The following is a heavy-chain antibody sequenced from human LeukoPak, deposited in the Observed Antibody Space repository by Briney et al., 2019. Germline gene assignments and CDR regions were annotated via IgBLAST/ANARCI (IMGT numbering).Heavy chain of an antibody. V-gene: IGHV3-23*01. CDR1: GFIFSSYA. J-gene: IGHJ4*02. CDR3: AVCSGWFERVFDY. CDR2: VSGSGGST. D-gene: IGHD6-19*01. Sequence: GGSLRLSCAASGFIFSSYAMSWVRQAPGKGPEWVSAVSGSGGSTYYADSVKGRFTISRANSKNTLYLQMNSLRAEDTAVYYCAVCSGWFERVFDYWGQGTLVTVSS.